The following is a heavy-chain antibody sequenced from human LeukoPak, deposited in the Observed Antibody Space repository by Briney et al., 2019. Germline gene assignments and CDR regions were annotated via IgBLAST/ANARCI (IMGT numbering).Heavy chain of an antibody. D-gene: IGHD5-18*01. V-gene: IGHV3-30*02. Sequence: GGSLRLSCAASGFTFSSYGIHWVRQAPGKGLEWVAFIRHDGSNKYYADSVKGRFTISRDNSKSTLYLQMNSLRAEDTAVYYCARGAGYSYGPFDYWGQGTLVTVSS. J-gene: IGHJ4*02. CDR2: IRHDGSNK. CDR1: GFTFSSYG. CDR3: ARGAGYSYGPFDY.